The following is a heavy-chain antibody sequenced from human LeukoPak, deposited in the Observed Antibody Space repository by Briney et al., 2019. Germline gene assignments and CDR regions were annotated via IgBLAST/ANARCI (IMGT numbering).Heavy chain of an antibody. Sequence: ASVKVSCKASGYTFTTYGISWVRQAPGQGLEWMGWISAYNGNTNYAQRLQGRVTMTTDTSTSTAYMELRSLRSEDTAVYYCARGGATGGIFDYWGQGTLVTVSS. J-gene: IGHJ4*02. V-gene: IGHV1-18*01. CDR1: GYTFTTYG. CDR3: ARGGATGGIFDY. CDR2: ISAYNGNT. D-gene: IGHD1-26*01.